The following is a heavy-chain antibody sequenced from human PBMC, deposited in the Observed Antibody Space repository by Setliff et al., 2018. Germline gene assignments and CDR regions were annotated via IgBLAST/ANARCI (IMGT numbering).Heavy chain of an antibody. J-gene: IGHJ4*02. Sequence: ASVKVSCKASGYTFTTHGISWVRQAPGQGLEWMGWISCYDGNTRYARKIQGRVTMTTDTSTTTAYMELRSLTSDDTAVYYCARVRPCGGDCSTGVGGPYYFDHWGQGTLVTVSS. CDR2: ISCYDGNT. V-gene: IGHV1-18*01. CDR1: GYTFTTHG. CDR3: ARVRPCGGDCSTGVGGPYYFDH. D-gene: IGHD2-21*02.